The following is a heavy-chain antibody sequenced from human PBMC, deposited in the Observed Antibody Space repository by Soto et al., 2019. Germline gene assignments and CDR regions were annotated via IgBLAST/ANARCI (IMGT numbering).Heavy chain of an antibody. J-gene: IGHJ6*02. D-gene: IGHD3-16*01. CDR3: VSKLGPYYYGLDV. Sequence: ALVKVSCKASGYTFTGYYMHWVRQAPGQGLEWMGWINPNSGGTNYAQKFQGRVTMTRDTSISTAYMELSRLRSDDTAVYYCVSKLGPYYYGLDVWGQGTTVTVSS. CDR2: INPNSGGT. CDR1: GYTFTGYY. V-gene: IGHV1-2*02.